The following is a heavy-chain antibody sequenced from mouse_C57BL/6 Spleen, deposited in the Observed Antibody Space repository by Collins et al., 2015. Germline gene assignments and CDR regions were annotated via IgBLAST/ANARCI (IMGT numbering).Heavy chain of an antibody. V-gene: IGHV3-2*02. D-gene: IGHD2-1*01. CDR2: ISYSDST. CDR3: ARGYYGNYYWYFDV. Sequence: DVQLQESGPGLVKPSQSLSLTCTVTGYSITSDCAWNWIRQFPGNKLEWMGYISYSDSTSYNPSLKSRVSVTRDTSKNQFFLQLNSLTTEDTATYYCARGYYGNYYWYFDVWGAGSTVTVSS. J-gene: IGHJ1*01. CDR1: GYSITSDCA.